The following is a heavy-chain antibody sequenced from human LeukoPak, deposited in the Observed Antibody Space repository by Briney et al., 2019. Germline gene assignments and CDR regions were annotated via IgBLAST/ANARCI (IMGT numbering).Heavy chain of an antibody. Sequence: GGSLRLFCAASGFTFSSYAMSWVRQAPGKGLEWVSAISGSGGSTYYADSVKGRFTISRDNSKNTLYLQMNSLRAEDTAVYYCAKDGYSYGYYYYYYMDVWGKGTTVTVSS. CDR2: ISGSGGST. V-gene: IGHV3-23*01. D-gene: IGHD5-18*01. CDR3: AKDGYSYGYYYYYYMDV. J-gene: IGHJ6*03. CDR1: GFTFSSYA.